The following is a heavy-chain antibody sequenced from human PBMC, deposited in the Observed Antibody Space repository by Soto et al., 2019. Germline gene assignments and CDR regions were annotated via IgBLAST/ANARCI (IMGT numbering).Heavy chain of an antibody. V-gene: IGHV3-21*01. CDR1: GFTFSSYS. J-gene: IGHJ4*02. CDR3: ARDVVSLAVVYGDYRYYFDY. CDR2: ISSSSSYI. Sequence: GGSLRLSCAASGFTFSSYSMNWVRQAPGKGLEWVSSISSSSSYIYYADSVKGRFTISRDNAKNSLYLQMNSLRAEDTAVYYCARDVVSLAVVYGDYRYYFDYWGQGTLVTVSS. D-gene: IGHD4-17*01.